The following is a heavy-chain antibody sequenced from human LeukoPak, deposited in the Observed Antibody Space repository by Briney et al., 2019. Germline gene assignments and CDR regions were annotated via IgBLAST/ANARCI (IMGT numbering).Heavy chain of an antibody. D-gene: IGHD6-13*01. CDR3: ARDGEQQLADYYFDY. V-gene: IGHV4-59*12. CDR2: IYYGGST. Sequence: SETLSLTCTVSGGSISSYYWSWIRQPPGKGLEWIGYIYYGGSTNYNPSLKSRVTISVDTSKNQFSLQLNSVTPEDTAVYYCARDGEQQLADYYFDYWGQGTLVTVSS. J-gene: IGHJ4*02. CDR1: GGSISSYY.